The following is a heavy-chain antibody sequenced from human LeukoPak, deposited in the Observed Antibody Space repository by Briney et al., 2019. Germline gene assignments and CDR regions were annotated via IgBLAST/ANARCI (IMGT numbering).Heavy chain of an antibody. CDR3: AKHTYYDILTGYDY. V-gene: IGHV3-23*01. D-gene: IGHD3-9*01. CDR1: GFTFSSYA. J-gene: IGHJ4*02. Sequence: GGSLRLSSAASGFTFSSYAMSWVRQAPGKGLEWVSAISGSGGSTYYADSVKGRFTISRDNSKNTLYLQMNSLRAEDTAVYYCAKHTYYDILTGYDYWGQGTLVTVSS. CDR2: ISGSGGST.